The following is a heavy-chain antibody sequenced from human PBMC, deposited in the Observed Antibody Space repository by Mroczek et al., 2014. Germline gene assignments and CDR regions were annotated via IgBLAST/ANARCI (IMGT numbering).Heavy chain of an antibody. D-gene: IGHD1-1*01. CDR1: GFTFSSYA. CDR2: ISYDGSNK. CDR3: ARTISPGTRTSGHPPGF. Sequence: QVQLVESGGGVVQPGRSLRLSCAASGFTFSSYAMHWVRQAPGKGLEWVAVISYDGSNKYYADSVKGRFTISRDNSKNTLYLQMNSLRAEDTAVYYCARTISPGTRTSGHPPGFWGQGTLVTVSS. V-gene: IGHV3-30-3*01. J-gene: IGHJ4*02.